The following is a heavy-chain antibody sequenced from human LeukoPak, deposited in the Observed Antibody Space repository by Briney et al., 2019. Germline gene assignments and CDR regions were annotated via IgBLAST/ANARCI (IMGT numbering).Heavy chain of an antibody. CDR2: IIPIFGTA. CDR1: GGTFSSYA. D-gene: IGHD1-26*01. V-gene: IGHV1-69*13. J-gene: IGHJ6*02. Sequence: GASVTVSCKASGGTFSSYAISWVRQAPGQGLEWMGGIIPIFGTANYAQKFQGRVTITADESTSTAYMELSSLRSEDTAVYYCARVGAGDYYYYGMDVWGQGTTVTVSS. CDR3: ARVGAGDYYYYGMDV.